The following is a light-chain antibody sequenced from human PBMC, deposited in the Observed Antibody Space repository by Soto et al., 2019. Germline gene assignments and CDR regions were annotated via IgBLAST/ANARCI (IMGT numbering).Light chain of an antibody. V-gene: IGKV1D-12*01. CDR3: QQTNIFPYS. CDR1: QGISSW. Sequence: DIQMTQSPSSVSASVGDGVTFTCRASQGISSWLAWYQQKPGKAPKLLIYAASTLQGAVPSRFSGRGSGTDFSLTISSLQPEDFATYYCQQTNIFPYSFGQGTKVDIK. J-gene: IGKJ2*03. CDR2: AAS.